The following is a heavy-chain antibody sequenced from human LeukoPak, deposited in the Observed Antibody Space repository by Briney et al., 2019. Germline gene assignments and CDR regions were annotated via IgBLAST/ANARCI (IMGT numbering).Heavy chain of an antibody. Sequence: PSETLSLTCTVSGGSTTSYYWSWIRQPPGKGQEWIGHIFYSGSTKYNPSLKSRVTISVDTSKNQFSLKLSSVTAADTAVYYCARRSSSLFYFDYWGQGTLVTVSS. CDR3: ARRSSSLFYFDY. V-gene: IGHV4-59*08. J-gene: IGHJ4*02. D-gene: IGHD6-19*01. CDR1: GGSTTSYY. CDR2: IFYSGST.